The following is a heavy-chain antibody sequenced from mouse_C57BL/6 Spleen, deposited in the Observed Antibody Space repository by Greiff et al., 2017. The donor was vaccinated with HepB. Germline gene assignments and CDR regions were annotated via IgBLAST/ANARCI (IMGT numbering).Heavy chain of an antibody. J-gene: IGHJ1*03. CDR1: GFTFSSYA. D-gene: IGHD1-1*01. CDR2: ISDGGSYT. CDR3: ARALLRDWYFDV. Sequence: EVQGVESGGGLVKPGGSLKLSCAASGFTFSSYAMSWVRQTPEKRLEWVATISDGGSYTYYPDNVKGRFTISRDNAKNNLYLQMSHLKSEDTAMYYCARALLRDWYFDVWGTGTTVTVSS. V-gene: IGHV5-4*01.